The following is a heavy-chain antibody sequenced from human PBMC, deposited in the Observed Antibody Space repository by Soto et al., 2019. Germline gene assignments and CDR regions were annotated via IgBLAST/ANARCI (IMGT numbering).Heavy chain of an antibody. D-gene: IGHD6-19*01. J-gene: IGHJ6*02. V-gene: IGHV3-9*01. CDR1: GFTFDDYA. CDR3: ASMTNRKRAGWYFYYGLDV. CDR2: INWNSATV. Sequence: EVQLVESGGDLVQPGRSLRLSCAASGFTFDDYAMHWVRQVPGKGLEWVSGINWNSATVGYADSVKGRFTISRDNARNALYLQMNSLRAEDTALYYCASMTNRKRAGWYFYYGLDVWGQGTTVTVSS.